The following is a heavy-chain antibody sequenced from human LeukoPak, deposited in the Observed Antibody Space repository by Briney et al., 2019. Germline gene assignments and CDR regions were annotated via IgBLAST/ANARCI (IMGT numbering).Heavy chain of an antibody. CDR1: GGSISSSSYY. D-gene: IGHD3-22*01. J-gene: IGHJ5*02. V-gene: IGHV4-39*01. Sequence: SETLSLTCTVSGGSISSSSYYWGWIRQPPGKGLEWIGSIYYSGSTYYNPSLKSRVPISVDTSKNQFSLKLSSVTAADTAVYYCARHLYDYDSSGYYRNWFDPWGQGTLVTVSS. CDR2: IYYSGST. CDR3: ARHLYDYDSSGYYRNWFDP.